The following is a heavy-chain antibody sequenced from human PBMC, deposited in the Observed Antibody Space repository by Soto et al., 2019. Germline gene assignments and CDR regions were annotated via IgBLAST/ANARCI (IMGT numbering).Heavy chain of an antibody. CDR2: IYYSGST. V-gene: IGHV4-39*01. D-gene: IGHD3-10*01. J-gene: IGHJ4*02. Sequence: QLQLQESGPGLVKPSETLSLTYTVSGGSISSSSYYWGWIRQPPGKGLEWIGSIYYSGSTYYNPSLKSRVTISVDTSKNQFSLKLSSVTAADTAVYYCARRGSGRYSDYWGQGTLVTVSS. CDR1: GGSISSSSYY. CDR3: ARRGSGRYSDY.